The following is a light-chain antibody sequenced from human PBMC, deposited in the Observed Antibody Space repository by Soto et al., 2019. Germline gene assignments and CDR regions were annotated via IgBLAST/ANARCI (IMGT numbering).Light chain of an antibody. CDR2: AAS. CDR3: QQYGHWPRT. CDR1: RSVSRN. V-gene: IGKV3-15*01. J-gene: IGKJ2*02. Sequence: EVVMTQSPATLSVSPGESATLSCKASRSVSRNVAWYQHKPGEAPRLLIYAASTRATGVPARFSGSGSGTDLTLTITNLQSEDFAVYYCQQYGHWPRTFGQGTKLEVK.